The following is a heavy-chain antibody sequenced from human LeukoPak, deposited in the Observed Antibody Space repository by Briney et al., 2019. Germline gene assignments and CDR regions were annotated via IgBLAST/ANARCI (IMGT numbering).Heavy chain of an antibody. CDR3: ARDRKGETVSTLVYYYMDV. CDR1: GDSISSHY. CDR2: IYYSGST. J-gene: IGHJ6*03. D-gene: IGHD4-11*01. V-gene: IGHV4-59*11. Sequence: PSETLSLTCTVSGDSISSHYWSWIRQPPGKGLEWIGYIYYSGSTNYNPSLKSRVTISVDTSKNQFSLKLSSVTAADTAVYYCARDRKGETVSTLVYYYMDVWGKGTTVTVSS.